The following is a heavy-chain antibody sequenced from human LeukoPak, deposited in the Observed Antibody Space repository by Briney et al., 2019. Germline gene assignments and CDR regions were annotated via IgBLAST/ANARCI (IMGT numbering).Heavy chain of an antibody. CDR3: AARYTPRRYILTGYYLVGYFDY. D-gene: IGHD3-9*01. CDR1: GVSISSYY. J-gene: IGHJ4*02. CDR2: IYHGGST. Sequence: SETLSLSCTVSGVSISSYYWSWIRQPPGKGLEWIGEIYHGGSTNYNPSLKSRVTISGDKSKNQFSLKLNSVTAADTAVFYCAARYTPRRYILTGYYLVGYFDYWGQGTLVTVSS. V-gene: IGHV4-34*01.